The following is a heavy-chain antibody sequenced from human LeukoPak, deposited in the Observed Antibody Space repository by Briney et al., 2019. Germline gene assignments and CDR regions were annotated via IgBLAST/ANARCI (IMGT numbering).Heavy chain of an antibody. J-gene: IGHJ6*03. CDR3: ARSLGYCSSASCPGYYMDV. D-gene: IGHD2-2*01. V-gene: IGHV4-59*11. CDR2: IYYSGNT. CDR1: GGSINSHY. Sequence: SETLSLTCSVSGGSINSHYWSWIRQPPGKGLEWIGYIYYSGNTNYNPSLKSRVTMSVDTSKNQFSLKLRSVTAADTAVYYCARSLGYCSSASCPGYYMDVWGKGTTVTVSS.